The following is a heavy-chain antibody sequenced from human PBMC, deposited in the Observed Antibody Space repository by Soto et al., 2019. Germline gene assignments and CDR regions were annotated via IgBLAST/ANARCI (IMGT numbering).Heavy chain of an antibody. Sequence: EVQLSESGGGLVQPGGSLRLSCAASGFTFSNYAMSWVRQAPGKGLEWISAISGSGDYTYYEDSVKGRFTVSRDNSKITLYLQMNTLRAEDSAAYYGAKDGYCTATSCFAGGEFDYWGQGTQATVSS. V-gene: IGHV3-23*01. D-gene: IGHD2-2*01. J-gene: IGHJ4*02. CDR2: ISGSGDYT. CDR1: GFTFSNYA. CDR3: AKDGYCTATSCFAGGEFDY.